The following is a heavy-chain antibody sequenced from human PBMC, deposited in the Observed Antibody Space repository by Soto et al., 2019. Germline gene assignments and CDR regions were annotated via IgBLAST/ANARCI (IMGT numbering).Heavy chain of an antibody. CDR3: VREAYIGYGHAIDH. V-gene: IGHV4-59*01. J-gene: IGHJ4*02. CDR2: NYHSGTT. CDR1: GVTISTYY. D-gene: IGHD5-12*01. Sequence: LSLTCAVSGVTISTYYWGLIRQPPGKGLEWIGYNYHSGTTNYNPSLKSRVTISVDTSKNQFSLRLTSVTAADTAIYYCVREAYIGYGHAIDHWGQGILVTVSS.